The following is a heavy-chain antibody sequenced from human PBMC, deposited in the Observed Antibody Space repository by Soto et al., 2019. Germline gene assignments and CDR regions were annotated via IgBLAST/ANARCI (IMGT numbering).Heavy chain of an antibody. CDR2: IYYSGGT. D-gene: IGHD3-9*01. CDR1: GASISSSSFF. J-gene: IGHJ4*02. Sequence: PSEPRSLTCTDSGASISSSSFFCGCMRQPSGKGLEWIGSIYYSGGTYYNPSLKSRVTISEDTSKNQFSLTLSSVTAADTAVYYCASSRIYYDSWTGEFDYWGQGTLVTVSS. CDR3: ASSRIYYDSWTGEFDY. V-gene: IGHV4-39*01.